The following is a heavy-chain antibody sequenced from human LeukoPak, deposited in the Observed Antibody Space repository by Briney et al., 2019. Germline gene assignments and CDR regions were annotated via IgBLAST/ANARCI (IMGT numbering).Heavy chain of an antibody. CDR1: GGSISSYY. CDR2: IYYSGST. J-gene: IGHJ4*02. D-gene: IGHD3-10*01. V-gene: IGHV4-59*08. CDR3: ARHAAGEGWGSYYQLFDY. Sequence: PSETLSLTCTVSGGSISSYYWSWIRQPPGKGLEWIGYIYYSGSTNYNPSLKSRVTISVDTSKNQFSLKLSSVTAADTAVYYCARHAAGEGWGSYYQLFDYWGQGTLVTVSS.